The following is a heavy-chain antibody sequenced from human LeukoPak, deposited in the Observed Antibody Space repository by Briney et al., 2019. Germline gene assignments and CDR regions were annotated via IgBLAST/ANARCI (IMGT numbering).Heavy chain of an antibody. J-gene: IGHJ4*02. D-gene: IGHD3-10*01. Sequence: GGSLRLSCAASGFTFSSYAMHWVRQAPGKGLEWVAVISYDGSNKYYADSVKGRFTISRDISKNTLYLQMNSLRAEDTAVYYCAREPVLLWFGEHQYYFDYWGQGTLVTVSS. CDR2: ISYDGSNK. CDR1: GFTFSSYA. V-gene: IGHV3-30*04. CDR3: AREPVLLWFGEHQYYFDY.